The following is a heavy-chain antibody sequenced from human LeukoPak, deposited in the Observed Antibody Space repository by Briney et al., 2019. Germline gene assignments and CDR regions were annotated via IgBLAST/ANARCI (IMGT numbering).Heavy chain of an antibody. CDR2: IYYSGST. D-gene: IGHD3-16*01. CDR1: GGSISSGGYY. Sequence: SQTLSLTCTVSGGSISSGGYYWSWIRQHPGKGLEWIGYIYYSGSTYYNPSLKSRVTISVDTSKNQFSLKLSSVTAADTAVYYCARDRIMITFGGAVFDYWGQGTLVTVSS. V-gene: IGHV4-31*03. CDR3: ARDRIMITFGGAVFDY. J-gene: IGHJ4*02.